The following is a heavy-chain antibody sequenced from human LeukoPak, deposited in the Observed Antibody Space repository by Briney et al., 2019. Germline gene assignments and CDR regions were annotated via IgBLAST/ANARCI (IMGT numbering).Heavy chain of an antibody. Sequence: SETLSLTCTVSNDSISSGDYYWNCIRRPPGKGLECIGYIFHRGGTSYNPSLKSRVFFSVDTSQNQFSLKLNSVTAADMAVYYCVREILYCTGGSCYRGPFDNWGQGTLVTVSA. D-gene: IGHD2-15*01. V-gene: IGHV4-30-4*01. CDR2: IFHRGGT. CDR1: NDSISSGDYY. J-gene: IGHJ4*02. CDR3: VREILYCTGGSCYRGPFDN.